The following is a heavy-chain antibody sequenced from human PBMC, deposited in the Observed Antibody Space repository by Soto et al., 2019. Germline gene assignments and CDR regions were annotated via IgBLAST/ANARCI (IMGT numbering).Heavy chain of an antibody. D-gene: IGHD6-13*01. CDR1: GGSISSYY. V-gene: IGHV4-4*07. J-gene: IGHJ3*02. CDR3: ARDRDSSSWYSGDAFDI. Sequence: SGTLSLTCTVAGGSISSYYWSWIRQPAGKGLEWIGRIYTSGSTNYNPSLKSRVTMSVDTSKNQFSLKLSSVTAADTAVYYCARDRDSSSWYSGDAFDIWGQGTMVTVSS. CDR2: IYTSGST.